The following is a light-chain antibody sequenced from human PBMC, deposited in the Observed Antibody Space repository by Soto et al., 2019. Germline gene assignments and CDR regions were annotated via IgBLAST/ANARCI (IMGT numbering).Light chain of an antibody. CDR1: QSVSSTY. J-gene: IGKJ3*01. V-gene: IGKV3-20*01. CDR3: QQYGSSPFT. Sequence: EIVLTQSPGTLSLSPGERATLSCRASQSVSSTYLAWYQQKPGQAPRLLIYSTSSRATGIPDRFSGSGSGTDFTLTISRLGPEDFAVYYCQQYGSSPFTFGPGTTVDIK. CDR2: STS.